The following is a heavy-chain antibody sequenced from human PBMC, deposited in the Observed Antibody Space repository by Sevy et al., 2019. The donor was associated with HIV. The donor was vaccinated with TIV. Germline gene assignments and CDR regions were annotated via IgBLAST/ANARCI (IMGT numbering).Heavy chain of an antibody. Sequence: GGSLRLSCAASGFTVSSNYMSWVRQAPGKGLEWVSVIYSGGSTYYADSVKGRFTISRDNSKNTLYLQMNSLRAEDTAVYYCARDKGPGSYWFDPWGQGTLVTVSS. V-gene: IGHV3-53*01. CDR2: IYSGGST. CDR3: ARDKGPGSYWFDP. J-gene: IGHJ5*02. CDR1: GFTVSSNY.